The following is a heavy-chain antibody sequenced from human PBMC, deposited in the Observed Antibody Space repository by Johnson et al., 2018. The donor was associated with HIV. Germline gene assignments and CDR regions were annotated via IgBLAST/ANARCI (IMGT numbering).Heavy chain of an antibody. Sequence: VHLVESGGGLVQPGGSLRLSCAGSEFTFNSYWMSWVRQAPVEGLEWVANINQDGTEKYYADSMRGRFTISRDNTKNSLYLEMNSLRAEDTAVYYCARERGYSSVLWKLSEAAFDIWGQGTMVTVSS. CDR1: EFTFNSYW. V-gene: IGHV3-7*01. D-gene: IGHD6-19*01. CDR3: ARERGYSSVLWKLSEAAFDI. J-gene: IGHJ3*02. CDR2: INQDGTEK.